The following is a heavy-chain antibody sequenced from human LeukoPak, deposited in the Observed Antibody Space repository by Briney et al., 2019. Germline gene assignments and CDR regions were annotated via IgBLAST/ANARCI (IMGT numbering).Heavy chain of an antibody. CDR1: GFTFSSYS. CDR3: ARDRNSSWWNWFDP. V-gene: IGHV3-21*01. Sequence: GGSLRLSCAASGFTFSSYSMNWVRQAPGKELGWVSSISSSSSYIYYADSVKGRFTISRDNAKNSLYLQMNSLRAEDTAVYYCARDRNSSWWNWFDPWGQGTLVTVSS. J-gene: IGHJ5*02. CDR2: ISSSSSYI. D-gene: IGHD6-13*01.